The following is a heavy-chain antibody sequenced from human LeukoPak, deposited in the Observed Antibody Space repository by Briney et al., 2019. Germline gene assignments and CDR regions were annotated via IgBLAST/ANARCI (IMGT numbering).Heavy chain of an antibody. J-gene: IGHJ6*03. CDR2: IYHSGST. Sequence: SGTLSLTCAVSGGSISSGNWWSWVRQPPRKGLEWIGEIYHSGSTNYNPSLKSRVTISVDRSKNQFSLKLSSVTAADTAVYYCARVEYTNSSVYRVDYYYYMDVWGKGTTVTVSS. CDR3: ARVEYTNSSVYRVDYYYYMDV. CDR1: GGSISSGNW. D-gene: IGHD6-6*01. V-gene: IGHV4-4*02.